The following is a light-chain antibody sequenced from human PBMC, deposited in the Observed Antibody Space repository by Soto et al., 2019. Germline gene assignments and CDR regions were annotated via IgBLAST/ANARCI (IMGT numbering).Light chain of an antibody. Sequence: QSVLTQPPSASGSPGQSVAISCTGTSSDVGGYNYVSWYQQHPGKAPKLMIYEVNKRPSGVPDRFSGSKSGNTASLTVSGLQAEDDADYHCSSYAGSSNVFGTGTKVTVL. CDR2: EVN. V-gene: IGLV2-8*01. CDR3: SSYAGSSNV. J-gene: IGLJ1*01. CDR1: SSDVGGYNY.